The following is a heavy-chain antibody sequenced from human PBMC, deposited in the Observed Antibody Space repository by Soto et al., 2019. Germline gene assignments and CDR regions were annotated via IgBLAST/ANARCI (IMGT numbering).Heavy chain of an antibody. CDR3: ARAPIVVVPAAMNYYYYMDV. V-gene: IGHV1-8*01. Sequence: GASVKVSCKASGYTFTSYDINWVRQATGQGLEWMGWMNPNSGNTGYAQKFQGRVTMTRNTSISTAYMELSSLRSEDTAVYYCARAPIVVVPAAMNYYYYMDVWGKGSTVTVSS. CDR2: MNPNSGNT. D-gene: IGHD2-2*01. CDR1: GYTFTSYD. J-gene: IGHJ6*03.